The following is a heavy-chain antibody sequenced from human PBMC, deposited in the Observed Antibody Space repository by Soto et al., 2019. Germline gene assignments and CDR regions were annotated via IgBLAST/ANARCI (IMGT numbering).Heavy chain of an antibody. CDR1: GGTFSSYA. CDR3: ARRSYGDYKYYYYGMDV. D-gene: IGHD4-17*01. CDR2: IIPIFGTA. V-gene: IGHV1-69*12. Sequence: QVQLVQSGAEVKKPGSSVKVSCKASGGTFSSYAISWVRQAPGQGLEWMGGIIPIFGTANYAQKFQGRVTITADESTSTAYRELSSLRSEDTAVYYCARRSYGDYKYYYYGMDVWGQGTTVTVSS. J-gene: IGHJ6*02.